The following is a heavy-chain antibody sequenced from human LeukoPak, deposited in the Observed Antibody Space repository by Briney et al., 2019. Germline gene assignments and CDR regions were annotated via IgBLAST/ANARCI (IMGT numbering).Heavy chain of an antibody. D-gene: IGHD6-6*01. J-gene: IGHJ5*02. CDR3: ASRIAARPRGNWFDP. Sequence: PGGSLRLSCAASGFTFSSYSMNWVRQAPGKGLEWVSSISSSSSYIYYADSVKGRFTISRDNAKNSLYLQMNSLRAEDTAVYYCASRIAARPRGNWFDPWGQGTLVTVSS. CDR1: GFTFSSYS. CDR2: ISSSSSYI. V-gene: IGHV3-21*01.